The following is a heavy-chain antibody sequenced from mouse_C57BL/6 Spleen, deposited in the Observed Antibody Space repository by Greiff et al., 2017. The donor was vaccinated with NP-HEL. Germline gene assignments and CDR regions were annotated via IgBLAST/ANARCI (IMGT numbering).Heavy chain of an antibody. V-gene: IGHV1-76*01. CDR3: AREKDYYGSSPYFDY. Sequence: VMLVESGAELVRPGASVKLSCKASGYTFTDYYINWVKQRPGQGLEWIARIYPGSGNTYYNEKFKGKATLTAEKSSSTAYMQLSSLTSEDSAVYFCAREKDYYGSSPYFDYWGQGTTLTVSS. CDR2: IYPGSGNT. D-gene: IGHD1-1*01. CDR1: GYTFTDYY. J-gene: IGHJ2*01.